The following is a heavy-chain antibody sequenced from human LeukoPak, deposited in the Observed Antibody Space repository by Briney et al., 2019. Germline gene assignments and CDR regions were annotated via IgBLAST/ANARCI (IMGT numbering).Heavy chain of an antibody. D-gene: IGHD1-26*01. CDR3: ARGSGSYYYFDY. Sequence: PSESLSLTCTVAGGSIRSYDWSWIRQPAGKGLEWIGRIYTSGSTNYNPSLKSRVTMSVDTSKNQFSLKLSSVTAADTAVYYCARGSGSYYYFDYWGQGTLVTVSS. CDR2: IYTSGST. J-gene: IGHJ4*02. CDR1: GGSIRSYD. V-gene: IGHV4-4*07.